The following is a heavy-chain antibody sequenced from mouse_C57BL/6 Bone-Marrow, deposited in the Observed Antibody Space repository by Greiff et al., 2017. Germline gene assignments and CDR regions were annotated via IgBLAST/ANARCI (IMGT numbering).Heavy chain of an antibody. CDR1: GYTFTDYE. V-gene: IGHV1-15*01. J-gene: IGHJ3*01. Sequence: QVQLKESGAELVRPGASVTLSCKASGYTFTDYEMHWVKQTPVHGLEWIGAIDPETGGTAYNQKFKGKAILTADKSSSTAYMELRSLTSEDSAVYYCTREEITTVVAEGFAYWGQGTLVTVSA. D-gene: IGHD1-1*01. CDR2: IDPETGGT. CDR3: TREEITTVVAEGFAY.